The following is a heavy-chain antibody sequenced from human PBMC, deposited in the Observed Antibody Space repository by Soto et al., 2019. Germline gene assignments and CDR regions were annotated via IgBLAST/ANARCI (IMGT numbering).Heavy chain of an antibody. CDR3: ARWIRGTPDY. D-gene: IGHD3-10*01. CDR2: ISPDGRGK. Sequence: DVQLVASGGGLVQPGGSLTLPCSVSGFTFSDHWMGWVRQTPRKGLEWLSNISPDGRGKYYVDSLKGRFTISRDNAKDSLYLHMSSLEVEDAGIYHCARWIRGTPDYWGQGTLVTVSS. J-gene: IGHJ4*02. CDR1: GFTFSDHW. V-gene: IGHV3-7*04.